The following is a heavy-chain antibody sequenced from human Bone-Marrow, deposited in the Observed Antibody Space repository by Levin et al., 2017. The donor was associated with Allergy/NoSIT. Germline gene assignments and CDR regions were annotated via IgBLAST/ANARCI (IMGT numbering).Heavy chain of an antibody. J-gene: IGHJ3*02. V-gene: IGHV3-13*01. CDR1: GFTFRTHD. CDR3: ARYNYEYNALDI. Sequence: GESLKISCAASGFTFRTHDMHWVRQGTGKGLEWVSTIGTAGDTYYPDSVRGRFTISRENAKNSLYLQMNGLSAGDPAVYYCARYNYEYNALDIWGQGTMVTVSS. CDR2: IGTAGDT. D-gene: IGHD5-18*01.